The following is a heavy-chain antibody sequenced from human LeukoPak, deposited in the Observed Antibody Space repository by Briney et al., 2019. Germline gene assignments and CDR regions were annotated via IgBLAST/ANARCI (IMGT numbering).Heavy chain of an antibody. CDR1: GFTFTDYS. D-gene: IGHD2-21*02. J-gene: IGHJ4*02. Sequence: ASVRVSCTASGFTFTDYSMHWVRQAPGQGLEWMGGINPSGGSIGYAEKLKGRFTMSIDKSTSSVYLEMNSLRSEDTALYYCAKKGVSGDDIDYWGQGTLVTVSS. V-gene: IGHV1-46*03. CDR3: AKKGVSGDDIDY. CDR2: INPSGGSI.